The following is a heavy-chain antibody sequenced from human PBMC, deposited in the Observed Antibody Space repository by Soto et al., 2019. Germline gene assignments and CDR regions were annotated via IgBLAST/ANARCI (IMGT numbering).Heavy chain of an antibody. V-gene: IGHV3-23*01. J-gene: IGHJ4*02. CDR1: GFTFSSYA. CDR3: AKDHDILTGPIRGYYFDY. D-gene: IGHD3-9*01. CDR2: ISGSGGST. Sequence: PGGSLRLSCAASGFTFSSYAMSWVRQAPGKGLEWVSAISGSGGSTYYADSVKGRFTISRDNSKNTLYLQMNSLRAEDTAVYYCAKDHDILTGPIRGYYFDYWGQGTLVTVSS.